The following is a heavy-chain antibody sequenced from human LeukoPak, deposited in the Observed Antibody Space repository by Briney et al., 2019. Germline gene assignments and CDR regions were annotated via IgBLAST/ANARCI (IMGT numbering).Heavy chain of an antibody. J-gene: IGHJ6*02. V-gene: IGHV1-8*01. D-gene: IGHD3-10*01. CDR2: MNPNSGNT. CDR3: ARGPLLWFGEGPYYYYGMDV. CDR1: GYTFTSYD. Sequence: GASVKVSCKASGYTFTSYDINWVRQATGQGLEWMGWMNPNSGNTGYAQKFQGRVTMTRNTSISTAYMELSSLRSEDTAVYYCARGPLLWFGEGPYYYYGMDVWGQGTTVTVSS.